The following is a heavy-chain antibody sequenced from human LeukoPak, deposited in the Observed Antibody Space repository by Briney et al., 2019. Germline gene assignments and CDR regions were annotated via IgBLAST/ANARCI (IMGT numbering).Heavy chain of an antibody. CDR1: GYTLTELS. CDR2: FDPEDGET. Sequence: PAASVEVSCKVSGYTLTELSMHWVRQAPGKGLEWMGGFDPEDGETIYAQKFQGRVTMTEDTSIDTAYMELSSLRSEDTAVYYCATVSTRGAFDIWGQGTMVTVSS. CDR3: ATVSTRGAFDI. J-gene: IGHJ3*02. V-gene: IGHV1-24*01. D-gene: IGHD2-8*02.